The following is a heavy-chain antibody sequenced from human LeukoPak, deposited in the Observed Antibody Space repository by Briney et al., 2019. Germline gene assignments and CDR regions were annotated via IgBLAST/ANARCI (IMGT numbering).Heavy chain of an antibody. D-gene: IGHD3-22*01. Sequence: SETLSLTCTVSGGSISSYYWSWIRQPPGKGLEWIGYIYYSGSTNYNPSLKSRVTISVDTSKNQFSLKLSSVTAADTAVYYCARDYYDSSGYYHGLDYWGQGTLVTVSS. CDR3: ARDYYDSSGYYHGLDY. V-gene: IGHV4-59*01. CDR2: IYYSGST. CDR1: GGSISSYY. J-gene: IGHJ4*02.